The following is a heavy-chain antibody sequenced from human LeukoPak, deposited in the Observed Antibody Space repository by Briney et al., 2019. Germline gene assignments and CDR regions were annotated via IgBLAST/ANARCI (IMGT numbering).Heavy chain of an antibody. J-gene: IGHJ3*02. CDR2: ISAYNGNT. CDR1: GYTFTSNG. Sequence: ASVKVSCKASGYTFTSNGISWVRQAPGQGLEWMGWISAYNGNTNYEQKLQGRVTMTTDTSTSTAYMELRSLRSDDTAVYYCASLKDSYDSSGYLVTDAFDIWGQGTMVTVSS. CDR3: ASLKDSYDSSGYLVTDAFDI. D-gene: IGHD3-22*01. V-gene: IGHV1-18*01.